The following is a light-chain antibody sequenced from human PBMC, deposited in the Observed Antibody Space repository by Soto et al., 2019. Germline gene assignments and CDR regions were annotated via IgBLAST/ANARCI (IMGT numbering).Light chain of an antibody. CDR2: GAS. V-gene: IGKV3-15*01. J-gene: IGKJ2*01. CDR3: QQYNNWPPYT. Sequence: EIVMTQSPATLYVSPGERATLSCRASQSVSSNLAWYQQKPGQAPRLLIYGASTRATGIPARFSGSGSGTEFTLTISSLQSEDFAVYYCQQYNNWPPYTFGQGTKLETK. CDR1: QSVSSN.